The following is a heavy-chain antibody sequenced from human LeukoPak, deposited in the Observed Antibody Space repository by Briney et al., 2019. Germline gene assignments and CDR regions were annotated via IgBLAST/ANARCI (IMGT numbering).Heavy chain of an antibody. CDR3: ASPSSYYDILTGYYTDDAFDI. J-gene: IGHJ3*02. CDR1: GYTFTSYD. CDR2: MNPNSGNT. V-gene: IGHV1-8*01. D-gene: IGHD3-9*01. Sequence: ASVKVSCKVSGYTFTSYDINWVRQATGQGLEWMGWMNPNSGNTGYAQKFQGRVTMTRNTSISTACMELSRLRSEDTAVYYCASPSSYYDILTGYYTDDAFDIWGQGTMVTVSS.